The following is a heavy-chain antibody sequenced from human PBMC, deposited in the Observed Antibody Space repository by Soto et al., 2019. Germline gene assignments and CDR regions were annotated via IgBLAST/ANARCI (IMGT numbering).Heavy chain of an antibody. CDR2: INPKFGTA. CDR3: ATPAVAVYYYYYGMDV. Sequence: GASVKVSCKASGGTFSSYAISWVRQAPGQGLEWMGGINPKFGTANYAQKFQGRVTITEDTSTNTAYMELSSLRSEDTAVYYCATPAVAVYYYYYGMDVWGQGTTVTVSS. V-gene: IGHV1-69*06. J-gene: IGHJ6*02. D-gene: IGHD6-19*01. CDR1: GGTFSSYA.